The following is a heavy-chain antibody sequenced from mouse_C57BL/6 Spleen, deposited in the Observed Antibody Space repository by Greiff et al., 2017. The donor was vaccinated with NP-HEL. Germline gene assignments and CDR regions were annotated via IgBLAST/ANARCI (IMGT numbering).Heavy chain of an antibody. J-gene: IGHJ3*01. CDR3: ARGDSNLHF. Sequence: EVMLVESGGGLVKPGGSLKLSCAASGFTFSSYAMSWVRQTPEKRLAWVATISDGGSYTYYPDNVKGRFTISRDNAKNNLYLQMSQLKSEDTAMYYCARGDSNLHFWGQGTLVTVSA. CDR1: GFTFSSYA. D-gene: IGHD2-5*01. CDR2: ISDGGSYT. V-gene: IGHV5-4*03.